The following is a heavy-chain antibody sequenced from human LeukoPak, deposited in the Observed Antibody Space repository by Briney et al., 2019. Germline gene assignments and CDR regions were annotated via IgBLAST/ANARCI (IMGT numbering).Heavy chain of an antibody. Sequence: PGGSLRLSCAASWFTVSSNYMSWVRHPPGKGLEWGSVIYSGGSTYYADSVKGRFTISRDNSKNTLYLQMNSLRAEDTAVYYCARADYGDYVGGFDPWGQGTLVTVSS. CDR1: WFTVSSNY. D-gene: IGHD4-17*01. CDR2: IYSGGST. J-gene: IGHJ5*02. V-gene: IGHV3-53*01. CDR3: ARADYGDYVGGFDP.